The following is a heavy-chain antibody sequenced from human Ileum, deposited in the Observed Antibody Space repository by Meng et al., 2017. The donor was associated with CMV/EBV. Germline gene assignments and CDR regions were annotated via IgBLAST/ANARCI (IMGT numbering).Heavy chain of an antibody. D-gene: IGHD3-3*01. V-gene: IGHV1-69*05. Sequence: ASGGTFSSYAISWVRQAPGQALEWMGGIIPIFGTANYAQKFQGRVTITTDESTSTAYMELSSLRSEDTAVYYCARAPIFGVVTPPDYWGQGTLVTVSS. J-gene: IGHJ4*02. CDR1: GGTFSSYA. CDR2: IIPIFGTA. CDR3: ARAPIFGVVTPPDY.